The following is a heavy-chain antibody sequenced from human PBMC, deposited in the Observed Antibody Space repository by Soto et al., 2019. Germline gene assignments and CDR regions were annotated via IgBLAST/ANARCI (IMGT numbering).Heavy chain of an antibody. Sequence: QVHLVQSGAEVKKPGSSVKVSCKASGGTVSSYAITWVRQALGKGLEWRGVFIPIFVSAHYAQKFQGRVTITADESTSTAYMELSGLRSEDTAIYYCARDLSSDSTGFRGYDLWGQGTLVTVSS. CDR1: GGTVSSYA. CDR2: FIPIFVSA. CDR3: ARDLSSDSTGFRGYDL. V-gene: IGHV1-69*01. J-gene: IGHJ4*02. D-gene: IGHD3-22*01.